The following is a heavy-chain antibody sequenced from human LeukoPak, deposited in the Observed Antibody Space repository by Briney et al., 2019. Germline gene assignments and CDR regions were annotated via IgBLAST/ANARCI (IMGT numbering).Heavy chain of an antibody. V-gene: IGHV5-51*01. Sequence: GESLKISCKGSGYNFAFYWNGWGRPMPGKGLEWMGIIYPGDSDTKYSPSFQGQAIISDDKSISTAYLQWSSLTASDTAIYYCGRCPTTGTTSEDAFEIWGQGTMVTVSS. J-gene: IGHJ3*02. CDR2: IYPGDSDT. CDR1: GYNFAFYW. D-gene: IGHD4-17*01. CDR3: GRCPTTGTTSEDAFEI.